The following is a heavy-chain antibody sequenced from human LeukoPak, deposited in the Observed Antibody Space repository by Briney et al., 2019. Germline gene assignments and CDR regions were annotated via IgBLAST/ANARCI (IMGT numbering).Heavy chain of an antibody. CDR2: INHSGST. CDR3: ARGPAYGSGTYGKRHWYFDL. D-gene: IGHD3-10*01. CDR1: SGSFSAYY. V-gene: IGHV4-34*01. J-gene: IGHJ2*01. Sequence: SETLSLTCAVYSGSFSAYYWSWIRQPPGKGLEWIGEINHSGSTNYNPSLKSRVTISVDTSTNQLSLKLSSMTAADTAVYYCARGPAYGSGTYGKRHWYFDLWGRGTLVTVSS.